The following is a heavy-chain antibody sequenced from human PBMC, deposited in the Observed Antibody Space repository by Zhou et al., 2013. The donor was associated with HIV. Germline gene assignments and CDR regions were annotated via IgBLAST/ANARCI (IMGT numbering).Heavy chain of an antibody. J-gene: IGHJ5*02. CDR1: GYTFTSYY. D-gene: IGHD1-1*01. CDR2: INPSGGST. Sequence: QVQLVQSGAEVKKPGASVKVSCKASGYTFTSYYMHWVRQAPGQGLEWMGIINPSGGSTSYAQKFQGRVTMTRDTSTSTVYMELSSLRSEDTAVYYCARDRNWNDVYNWFDPWGQGTLVTVSS. CDR3: ARDRNWNDVYNWFDP. V-gene: IGHV1-46*01.